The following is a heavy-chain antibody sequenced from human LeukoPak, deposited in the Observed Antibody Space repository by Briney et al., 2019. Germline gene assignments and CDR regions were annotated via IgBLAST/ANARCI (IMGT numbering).Heavy chain of an antibody. CDR1: GGSISSYY. CDR3: ARLRSTYWYFDL. CDR2: IYTSGTT. J-gene: IGHJ2*01. D-gene: IGHD4-17*01. Sequence: SETLSLTCTVSGGSISSYYWSWIRQPAGKGLEWIGRIYTSGTTYYNPSLKSRVTMSVDTSKNQFSLKLSSVTAADTAVYYCARLRSTYWYFDLWGRGTLVTVSS. V-gene: IGHV4-4*07.